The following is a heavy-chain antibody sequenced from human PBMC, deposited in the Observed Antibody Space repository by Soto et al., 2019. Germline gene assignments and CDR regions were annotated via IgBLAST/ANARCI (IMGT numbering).Heavy chain of an antibody. J-gene: IGHJ4*02. CDR3: ARAAYGSSTLFDY. D-gene: IGHD6-13*01. CDR1: GYFFSSDYF. V-gene: IGHV4-38-2*01. Sequence: SETLSLTCAVSGYFFSSDYFWGWIRQPPGKGLGWIGSIYQSGSTYYNPSLKSRVSTSVDTSKNQFSLKLSSVTAADTAVYYCARAAYGSSTLFDYWGRGALVTVSS. CDR2: IYQSGST.